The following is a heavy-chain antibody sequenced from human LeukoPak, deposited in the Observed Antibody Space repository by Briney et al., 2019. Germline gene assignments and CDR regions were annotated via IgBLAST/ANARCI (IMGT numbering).Heavy chain of an antibody. D-gene: IGHD2-21*01. CDR3: AKGYHVISLFDS. CDR1: GFTFRNYA. V-gene: IGHV3-23*01. J-gene: IGHJ4*02. Sequence: HPGGSLRLSCTASGFTFRNYAMSWVRQAPGKGPEWVSAIGGGDSATTYYADTVKGRFSLSRDNSKNTLYLQMNNLRAEDTAVYYCAKGYHVISLFDSWGQGTLVTVSS. CDR2: IGGGDSATT.